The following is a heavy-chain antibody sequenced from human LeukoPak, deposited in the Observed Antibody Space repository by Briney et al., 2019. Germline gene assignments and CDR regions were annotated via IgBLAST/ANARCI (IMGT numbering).Heavy chain of an antibody. CDR1: GGSFSGYY. CDR3: AGGLINLNWHCAGRAEFVYYSYGLDV. J-gene: IGHJ6*02. D-gene: IGHD1-7*01. V-gene: IGHV4-34*01. Sequence: SETLSLTCAVYGGSFSGYYWSWIRQPPGKGVEWIGEINHSGSTNYNPSLKRRVTISVETCKNQCSLRLSAVSAADTAVYNGAGGLINLNWHCAGRAEFVYYSYGLDVWRQGTTVTVSS. CDR2: INHSGST.